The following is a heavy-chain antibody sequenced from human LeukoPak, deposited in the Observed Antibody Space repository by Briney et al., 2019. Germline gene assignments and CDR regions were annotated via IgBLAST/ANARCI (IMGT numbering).Heavy chain of an antibody. Sequence: GGSLRLSCAASGFTFSTYNMNWVRQAPGKGLEWVSSISGSSSYIYYADSVKGRFSISRDNAKNSLYMQMNSLRAEDTAVYYCARDSLTYGDYVGHFDYWGQGTLVTVSS. CDR1: GFTFSTYN. V-gene: IGHV3-21*01. CDR2: ISGSSSYI. D-gene: IGHD4-17*01. CDR3: ARDSLTYGDYVGHFDY. J-gene: IGHJ4*02.